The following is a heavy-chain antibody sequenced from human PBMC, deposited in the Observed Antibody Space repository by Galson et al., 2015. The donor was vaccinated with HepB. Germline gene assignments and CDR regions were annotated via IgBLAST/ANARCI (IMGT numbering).Heavy chain of an antibody. D-gene: IGHD2-2*01. J-gene: IGHJ3*02. CDR3: ARVVEGGEDSTGFDAFDI. CDR2: IKQDGSEK. V-gene: IGHV3-7*03. Sequence: SLRLSCAASGFTFSSYWMSWVRQAPGKGLEWVANIKQDGSEKYYVDSVKGRFTISRDNAKNSLYLQMNSLRAEDTAVYYCARVVEGGEDSTGFDAFDIWGQGTMVTVSS. CDR1: GFTFSSYW.